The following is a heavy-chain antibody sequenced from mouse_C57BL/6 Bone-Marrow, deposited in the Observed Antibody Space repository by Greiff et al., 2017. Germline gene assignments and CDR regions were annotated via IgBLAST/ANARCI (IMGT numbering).Heavy chain of an antibody. V-gene: IGHV14-2*01. Sequence: EVQLQQSGAELVKPGASVKLSCTASGFNIKDYYIHWVKQRTEQGLEWIGRIDPEDGETKYAPKFQDKATITADTSSHTAYLQLSSLTSEDTAVYDCTRSLIYYGTNYWGQGTTLTVSS. CDR1: GFNIKDYY. CDR3: TRSLIYYGTNY. D-gene: IGHD1-1*01. J-gene: IGHJ2*01. CDR2: IDPEDGET.